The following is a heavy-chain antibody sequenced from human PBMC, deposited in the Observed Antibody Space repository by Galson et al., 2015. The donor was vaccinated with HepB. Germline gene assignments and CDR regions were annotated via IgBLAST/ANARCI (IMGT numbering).Heavy chain of an antibody. D-gene: IGHD3-10*01. CDR1: GFSFSSYA. CDR3: AKVDPTNVYYGSGMLLGPHDY. Sequence: SLRLSCAASGFSFSSYAMSWVRQAPGKGLEWVSALSGGGDTSYSADSVKGRFTISRDNSKSTLYLQMNSLSAEDTAVYYCAKVDPTNVYYGSGMLLGPHDYWGQGTLVTVSS. J-gene: IGHJ4*02. V-gene: IGHV3-23*01. CDR2: LSGGGDTS.